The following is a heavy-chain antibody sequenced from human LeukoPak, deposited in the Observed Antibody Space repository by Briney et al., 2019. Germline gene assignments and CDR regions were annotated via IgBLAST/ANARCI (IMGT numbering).Heavy chain of an antibody. CDR2: IRYDGSNK. D-gene: IGHD2-15*01. V-gene: IGHV3-30*02. CDR3: AKDGYCSGGSCYAPDDY. Sequence: GGSLRLSCAASGFTFSSYGMHWVRQAPGKGLEWVAFIRYDGSNKYYADSVKGRFTISRDNSKNTLYLQMNSLRAEDTAVYYCAKDGYCSGGSCYAPDDYWGQGTLVTVSS. J-gene: IGHJ4*02. CDR1: GFTFSSYG.